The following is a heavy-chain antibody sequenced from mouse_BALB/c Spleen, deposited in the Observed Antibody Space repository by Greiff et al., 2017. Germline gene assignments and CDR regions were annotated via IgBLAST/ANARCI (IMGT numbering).Heavy chain of an antibody. J-gene: IGHJ4*01. CDR2: IRLKSNNYAT. Sequence: EVQRVESGGGLVQPGGSMKLSCVASGFTFSNYWMNWVRQSPEKGLEWVAEIRLKSNNYATHYAESVKGRFTISRDDSKSSVYLQMNNLRAEDTGIYYCTREEYAMDYWGQGTSVTVSS. CDR1: GFTFSNYW. V-gene: IGHV6-6*02. CDR3: TREEYAMDY.